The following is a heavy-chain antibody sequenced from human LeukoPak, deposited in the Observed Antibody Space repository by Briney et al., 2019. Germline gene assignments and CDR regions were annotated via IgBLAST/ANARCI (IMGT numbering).Heavy chain of an antibody. CDR3: ARGYDWFDY. V-gene: IGHV4-59*01. CDR1: GGSISSYY. CDR2: IYYSGST. J-gene: IGHJ4*02. D-gene: IGHD3-3*01. Sequence: PSETLSLTCTVSGGSISSYYWSWIRQPPGEGLEWIGYIYYSGSTNYNPSLKSRVTISVDTSKSQFSLKLSSVTAADTAVYYCARGYDWFDYWGQGTLVTVSS.